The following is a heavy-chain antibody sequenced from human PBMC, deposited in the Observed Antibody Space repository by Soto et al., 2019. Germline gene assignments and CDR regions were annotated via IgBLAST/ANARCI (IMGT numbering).Heavy chain of an antibody. V-gene: IGHV4-34*01. J-gene: IGHJ4*02. CDR3: ARDKITGLFDY. Sequence: SETLSLTCAVYGGSFSGYYWTWIRQPPGTGLEWIGEINHSGSTNYNPALKSRVTISVATSKNQFSLKLTSVTAADTAVYYCARDKITGLFDYWGQGTLVTVSS. CDR1: GGSFSGYY. D-gene: IGHD2-8*02. CDR2: INHSGST.